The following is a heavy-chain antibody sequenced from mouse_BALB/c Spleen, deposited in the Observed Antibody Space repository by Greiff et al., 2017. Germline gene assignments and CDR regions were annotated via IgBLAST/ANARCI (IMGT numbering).Heavy chain of an antibody. CDR1: GFNIKDYY. D-gene: IGHD4-1*02. CDR3: NDKMTTGTDD. V-gene: IGHV14-4*02. Sequence: EVQLQQSGAELVRSGASVKLSCTASGFNIKDYYMHWVKQRPEQGLEWIGWIDPENGDTEYAPKFQGKATMTADTSSNTAYLQLSSLTSEDTAVYYCNDKMTTGTDDWGQGTSVTVSS. J-gene: IGHJ4*01. CDR2: IDPENGDT.